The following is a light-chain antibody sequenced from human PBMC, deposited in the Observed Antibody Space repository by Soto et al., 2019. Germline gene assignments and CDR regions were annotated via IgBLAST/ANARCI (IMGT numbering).Light chain of an antibody. CDR1: QSVINN. CDR2: SAS. Sequence: EVVLTQSPGTLSLSPGERATLSCRASQSVINNYLAWYQQKPGQAPRLLMYSASTRATGIPARFSGSGSGTEFTLTISSLQSADFAVYFCQQYNNWARTFGQGTKVDIK. J-gene: IGKJ1*01. V-gene: IGKV3-15*01. CDR3: QQYNNWART.